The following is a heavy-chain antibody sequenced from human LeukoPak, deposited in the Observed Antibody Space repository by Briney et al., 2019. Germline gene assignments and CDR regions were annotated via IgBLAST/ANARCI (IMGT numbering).Heavy chain of an antibody. CDR3: ARVGYSSGWYDGYYFDY. J-gene: IGHJ4*02. D-gene: IGHD6-19*01. Sequence: PGGSLRLSCAASGFTFSRYEMNWVRQAPGKGLEWVSYISSSGSTIYYADSVKGRFTISRDNAKNSLYLQMNSLRAEDTAVYYCARVGYSSGWYDGYYFDYWGQGTLVTVSS. CDR1: GFTFSRYE. V-gene: IGHV3-48*03. CDR2: ISSSGSTI.